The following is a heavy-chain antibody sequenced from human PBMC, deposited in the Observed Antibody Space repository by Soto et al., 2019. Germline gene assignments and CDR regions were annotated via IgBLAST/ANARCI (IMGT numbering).Heavy chain of an antibody. V-gene: IGHV2-5*01. CDR1: GFSLSTSGVG. Sequence: SGPTLVKPTQTLTLTCTFSGFSLSTSGVGVGWIRQPPGKALEWLALIYWNDDKRYSPSLKSRLTITKDTSKNQVVLTMTNMDPVDTATYYCAHRLPLGSYDFWSGPPNQPFDYWGQGTLVTVSS. CDR3: AHRLPLGSYDFWSGPPNQPFDY. CDR2: IYWNDDK. J-gene: IGHJ4*02. D-gene: IGHD3-3*01.